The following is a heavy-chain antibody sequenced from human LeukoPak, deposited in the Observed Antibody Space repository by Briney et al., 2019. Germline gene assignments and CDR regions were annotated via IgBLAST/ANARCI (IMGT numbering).Heavy chain of an antibody. CDR2: ISGSGSST. D-gene: IGHD1-26*01. J-gene: IGHJ4*02. CDR3: ARTSGSYRGVYFDY. Sequence: PGGSLRLTCAASGFTFSSYDMSWVRQAAGRGLEWVSPISGSGSSTYYADSVKGRFTISRDNAKNTLCLQMNSLRAEDTAVYYCARTSGSYRGVYFDYWGQGTLVTVSS. V-gene: IGHV3-23*01. CDR1: GFTFSSYD.